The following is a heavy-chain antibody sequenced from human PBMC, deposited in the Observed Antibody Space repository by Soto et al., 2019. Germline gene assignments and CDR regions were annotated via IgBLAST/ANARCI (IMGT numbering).Heavy chain of an antibody. CDR2: IIPIFGTA. V-gene: IGHV1-69*01. CDR1: GGTFSSYA. D-gene: IGHD3-22*01. Sequence: QVQLVQSGAEVKKPGSSVKVSCKASGGTFSSYAISWVRQAPGQGLEWMGGIIPIFGTANYAQKFQGRVTITADESTSTAYMELSSLRSEDTAVYYCARARVPYYYDSSGALDIWGQGTMVTVSS. CDR3: ARARVPYYYDSSGALDI. J-gene: IGHJ3*02.